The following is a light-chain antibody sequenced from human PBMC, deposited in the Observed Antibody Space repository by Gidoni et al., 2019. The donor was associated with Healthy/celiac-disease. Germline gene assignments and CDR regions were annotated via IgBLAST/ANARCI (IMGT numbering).Light chain of an antibody. CDR1: GSNIGSNT. CDR2: SNN. Sequence: QSVLTQPPSASGTPGQRVTISCSGSGSNIGSNTVNWYKQLPGTAPKLLIYSNNQRPSGVPDRFSGSKSGTSASLAISGLQSEDEADYYCAAWDDSLNGVVFGGGTKLTVL. J-gene: IGLJ2*01. V-gene: IGLV1-44*01. CDR3: AAWDDSLNGVV.